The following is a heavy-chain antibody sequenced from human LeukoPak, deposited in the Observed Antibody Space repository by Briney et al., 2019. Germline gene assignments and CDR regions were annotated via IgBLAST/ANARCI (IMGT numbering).Heavy chain of an antibody. CDR2: IKQDGSEK. CDR3: AKNGDRGAYCSGGTCHPYYYYYMDV. Sequence: GGSLRLSCAASGFTFSSYWMSWVRQAPGKGLEWVANIKQDGSEKYYVDSVRGRFTISRDNAKNSLYLQMNSLRAEDTAIYYCAKNGDRGAYCSGGTCHPYYYYYMDVWGKGTTVTISS. V-gene: IGHV3-7*03. CDR1: GFTFSSYW. D-gene: IGHD2-15*01. J-gene: IGHJ6*03.